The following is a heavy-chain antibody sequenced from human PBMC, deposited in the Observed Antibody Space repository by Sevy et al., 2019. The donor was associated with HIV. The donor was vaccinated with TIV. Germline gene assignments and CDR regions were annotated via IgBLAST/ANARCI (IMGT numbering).Heavy chain of an antibody. J-gene: IGHJ6*03. CDR3: AKGGGGHYDPDEIGYYFYYYNMDV. V-gene: IGHV3-23*01. D-gene: IGHD3-22*01. CDR2: ISGSGTRT. CDR1: GFSFDSYG. Sequence: GGSLRLSCAVSGFSFDSYGMTWVRQAPGKGLEWVSGISGSGTRTYYADSVKGRFSISRDNSKNRLYLQMNSLRSEDTACYYGAKGGGGHYDPDEIGYYFYYYNMDVWGKGTTVTVSS.